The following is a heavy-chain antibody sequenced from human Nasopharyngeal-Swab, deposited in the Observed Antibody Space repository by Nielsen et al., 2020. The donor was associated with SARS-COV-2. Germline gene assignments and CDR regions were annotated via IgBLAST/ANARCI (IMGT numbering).Heavy chain of an antibody. Sequence: ESLKISCTVSGGSVSSGSYYWSWIRQPPGKGLEWIGYIYYSGSTNYNPSLKSRVTISVDTSKNQFSLKLSSVTAADTAVYYCARDAPFGAGPYNWFDPWGQGTLVTVSS. CDR3: ARDAPFGAGPYNWFDP. D-gene: IGHD3-16*01. J-gene: IGHJ5*02. CDR2: IYYSGST. CDR1: GGSVSSGSYY. V-gene: IGHV4-61*01.